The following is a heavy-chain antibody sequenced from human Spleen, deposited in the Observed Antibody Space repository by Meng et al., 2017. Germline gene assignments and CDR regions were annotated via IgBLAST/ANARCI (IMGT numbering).Heavy chain of an antibody. Sequence: GESLKISCVASGGTFRNFWMTWVRQAPGKGLEWVGRIKSKVDGGTTDFAAPVKGRFTISRDDSTNTVYLQMNSLKTEDTAVYYCSGHIDYWGQGTLVTVSS. V-gene: IGHV3-15*01. CDR1: GGTFRNFW. CDR3: SGHIDY. J-gene: IGHJ4*02. D-gene: IGHD5-12*01. CDR2: IKSKVDGGTT.